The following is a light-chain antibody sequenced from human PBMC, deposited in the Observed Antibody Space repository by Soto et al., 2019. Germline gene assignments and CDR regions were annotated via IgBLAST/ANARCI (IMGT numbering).Light chain of an antibody. CDR3: CSYEGIYTSYV. CDR2: DVS. V-gene: IGLV2-11*01. Sequence: QSVLTQPRSVSGSPGQSVTISCTGTSSNVGGYNYVSWYQQHPGKVPKILIYDVSKRPSGVPDRFSGSKSGNTASLTISGLHAEDEADYYCCSYEGIYTSYVFGTGTKVTVL. CDR1: SSNVGGYNY. J-gene: IGLJ1*01.